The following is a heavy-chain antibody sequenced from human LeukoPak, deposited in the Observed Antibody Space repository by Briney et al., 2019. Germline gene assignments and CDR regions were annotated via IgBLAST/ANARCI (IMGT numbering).Heavy chain of an antibody. CDR3: ARSAIPRWGSGYYFDY. Sequence: SETLSLTCTVSGGSISSYYWSWIRQPPGKGLEWIGYIYYSGSTNCNPSLKSRVTISVDTSKNQFSLKLSSVTAADTAVYYCARSAIPRWGSGYYFDYWGQGTLVTVSS. V-gene: IGHV4-59*01. CDR1: GGSISSYY. J-gene: IGHJ4*02. D-gene: IGHD3-10*01. CDR2: IYYSGST.